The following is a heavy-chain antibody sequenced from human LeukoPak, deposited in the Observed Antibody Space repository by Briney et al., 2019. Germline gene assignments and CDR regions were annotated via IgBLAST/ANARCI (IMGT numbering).Heavy chain of an antibody. CDR3: AKSKYSSSYNYYYMDV. D-gene: IGHD6-13*01. CDR2: IYHSGST. Sequence: PSEALSLTCTVSGYSISSGYYWGWIRPPPGKGLEWIGSIYHSGSTYYNPSLKSRVTISVDTSKNQFSLKLSSVTAADTAVYYCAKSKYSSSYNYYYMDVWGKGTTVTVSS. J-gene: IGHJ6*03. CDR1: GYSISSGYY. V-gene: IGHV4-38-2*02.